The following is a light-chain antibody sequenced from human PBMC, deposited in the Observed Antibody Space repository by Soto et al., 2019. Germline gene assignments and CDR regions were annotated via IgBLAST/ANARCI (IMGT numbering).Light chain of an antibody. Sequence: QSVLTQPPSVYGTPGQRVTISCSGSSSNIGRNTVNWYQHLPGTAPKLLIYGLNHRPSGVPDRFSGSISGTSASLAISGLQSEDEAEYYCAVWDASLSGVAFGGGTKLTVL. CDR2: GLN. J-gene: IGLJ3*02. CDR1: SSNIGRNT. V-gene: IGLV1-44*01. CDR3: AVWDASLSGVA.